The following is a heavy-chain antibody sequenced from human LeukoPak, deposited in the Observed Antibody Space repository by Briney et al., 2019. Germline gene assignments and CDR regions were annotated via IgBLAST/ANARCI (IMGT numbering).Heavy chain of an antibody. V-gene: IGHV1-69*05. CDR3: ARDAITMVRGVISYFDY. J-gene: IGHJ4*02. D-gene: IGHD3-10*01. CDR2: IIPIFGTA. Sequence: SVKVSCKASGGTSSSYAISWVRQAPGQGLEWMGGIIPIFGTANYAQKFQGRVTITTDESTSTAYMELSSLRSEDTAVYYCARDAITMVRGVISYFDYWGQGTLVTVSS. CDR1: GGTSSSYA.